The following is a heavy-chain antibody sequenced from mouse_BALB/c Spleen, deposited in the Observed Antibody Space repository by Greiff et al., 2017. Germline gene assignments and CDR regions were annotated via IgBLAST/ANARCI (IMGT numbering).Heavy chain of an antibody. Sequence: LVKTGASVKISCKASGYSFTGYYMHWVKQSHGKSLEWIGYISCYNGATSYNQKFKGKATFTVDTSSSTAYMQFNSLTSEDSAVYYCARWDYGNYAYFDYWGQGTTLTVSS. CDR3: ARWDYGNYAYFDY. V-gene: IGHV1S34*01. CDR2: ISCYNGAT. D-gene: IGHD2-1*01. CDR1: GYSFTGYY. J-gene: IGHJ2*01.